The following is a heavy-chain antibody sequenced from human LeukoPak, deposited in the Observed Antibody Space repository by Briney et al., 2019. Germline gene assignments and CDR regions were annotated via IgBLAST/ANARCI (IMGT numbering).Heavy chain of an antibody. CDR1: GFTYSRYR. V-gene: IGHV3-7*05. D-gene: IGHD5-12*01. Sequence: GGSLRLSCAPSGFTYSRYRMSWARGAPGKGREWVTNIKQDGREKNYVASVKGRFTISRDNHKNTLYLLMNTLRAEDTAVYYCARDPDFRRGYDGEGYWGQGTLVTVSS. CDR2: IKQDGREK. CDR3: ARDPDFRRGYDGEGY. J-gene: IGHJ4*02.